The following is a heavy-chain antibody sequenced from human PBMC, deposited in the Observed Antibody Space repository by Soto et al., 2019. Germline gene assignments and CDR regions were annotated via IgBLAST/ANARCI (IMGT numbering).Heavy chain of an antibody. CDR1: GGSVSSGSYY. V-gene: IGHV4-61*01. J-gene: IGHJ5*02. Sequence: KSSETLSLTCTVSGGSVSSGSYYWSWIRQPPGKGLEWIGYIYYSGSTNYNPSLKSRVTISVDTSKNQFSLKLSSVTAADTAVYYCARDLSFSYGQRKPARLFDPWGQGTLVTVSS. CDR2: IYYSGST. CDR3: ARDLSFSYGQRKPARLFDP. D-gene: IGHD5-18*01.